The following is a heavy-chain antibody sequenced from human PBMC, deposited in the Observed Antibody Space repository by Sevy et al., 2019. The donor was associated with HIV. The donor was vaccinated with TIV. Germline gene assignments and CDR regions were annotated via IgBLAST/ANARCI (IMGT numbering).Heavy chain of an antibody. CDR2: IGGGGGGT. CDR3: AKDYSSSWYYFDY. CDR1: GFTFSSYA. D-gene: IGHD6-13*01. Sequence: GGSLRLSCAASGFTFSSYAMSRVRQAPVKGLQWVSTIGGGGGGTYYADSVKGRFTISRDNSKNTVYLQMNSLRAEDTAVYYCAKDYSSSWYYFDYWGQGTLVTVSS. V-gene: IGHV3-23*01. J-gene: IGHJ4*02.